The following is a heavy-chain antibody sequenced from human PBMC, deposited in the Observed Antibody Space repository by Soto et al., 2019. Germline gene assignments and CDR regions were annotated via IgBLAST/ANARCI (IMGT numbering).Heavy chain of an antibody. V-gene: IGHV3-23*01. CDR3: ARDRQMVRGVITLDAFDI. J-gene: IGHJ3*02. Sequence: GGSLRLSCAASGFTFSSYDMSWVRQAPGKGLEWVSAISGSGGSAYYADSVKGRFTISRDNSKNTLYLQMNSLRAEDTAVNNSARDRQMVRGVITLDAFDIWGQGTMVTVSS. CDR1: GFTFSSYD. CDR2: ISGSGGSA. D-gene: IGHD3-10*01.